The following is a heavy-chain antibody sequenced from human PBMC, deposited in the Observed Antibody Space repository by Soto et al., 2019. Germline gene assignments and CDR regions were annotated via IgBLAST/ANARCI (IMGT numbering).Heavy chain of an antibody. Sequence: PSETLSLTCTFSGGSISSSDFYLGWLRQTPGKGLEFIGSMYYSGTTYYNPSLKSRVTISVDTSKNQFTLKLISVTAADTAVYYCAVVDSTGNWFDPWGEGALVTVSS. J-gene: IGHJ5*02. CDR1: GGSISSSDFY. CDR3: AVVDSTGNWFDP. CDR2: MYYSGTT. V-gene: IGHV4-39*01. D-gene: IGHD6-25*01.